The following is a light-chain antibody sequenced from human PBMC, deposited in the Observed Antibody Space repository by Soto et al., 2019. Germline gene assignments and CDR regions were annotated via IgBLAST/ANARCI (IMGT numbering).Light chain of an antibody. Sequence: QSALTQPASVSGSPGQSITISCTGTSSDVGGYNSVSWFQQHPSKAPKLIIYEVSHRPSGVSIRFSGSESGNTASLTISGLQAEEEADYYCNSYRHSTTLVFGTGTKVTVL. V-gene: IGLV2-14*01. J-gene: IGLJ1*01. CDR1: SSDVGGYNS. CDR2: EVS. CDR3: NSYRHSTTLV.